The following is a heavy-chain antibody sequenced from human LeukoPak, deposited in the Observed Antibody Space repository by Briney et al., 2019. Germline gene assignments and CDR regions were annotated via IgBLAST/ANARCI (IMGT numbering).Heavy chain of an antibody. Sequence: SETLSLTCTVSGGSFSSGSYYWSWIRQPPGKGPEWIGYIYYSGSTNYNPSLKSRVTISVDTSKNQFSLKLSSVTAADTAVYYYAREGHNWNDFDYWGQGTLVTASS. CDR3: AREGHNWNDFDY. CDR1: GGSFSSGSYY. J-gene: IGHJ4*02. V-gene: IGHV4-61*01. D-gene: IGHD1-20*01. CDR2: IYYSGST.